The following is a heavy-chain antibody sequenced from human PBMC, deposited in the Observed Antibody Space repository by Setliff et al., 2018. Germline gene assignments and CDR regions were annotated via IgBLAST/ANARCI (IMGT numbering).Heavy chain of an antibody. Sequence: PSETLSLTCTVSGGSISSYYWSWIRQPAGKGLEWIGRIYTRGSTNYNPSLKSRVTMSLDKSKNQFSPKLSSVTAADTAVYYCARGIITMVRGVITFSYYFDYWGQGTLVTVSS. CDR3: ARGIITMVRGVITFSYYFDY. CDR1: GGSISSYY. D-gene: IGHD3-10*01. CDR2: IYTRGST. J-gene: IGHJ4*02. V-gene: IGHV4-4*07.